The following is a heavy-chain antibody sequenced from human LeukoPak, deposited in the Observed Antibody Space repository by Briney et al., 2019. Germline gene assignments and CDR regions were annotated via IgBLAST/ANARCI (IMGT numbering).Heavy chain of an antibody. CDR1: GFTFNNYG. V-gene: IGHV3-30*02. D-gene: IGHD3-10*01. J-gene: IGHJ6*03. CDR2: IRYNGNNQ. CDR3: AKDSAFYYIDV. Sequence: SGGSLRLPCAASGFTFNNYGMHWVRQAPGKGLEWVAFIRYNGNNQYYADSVKGRFTISRDNSKNTLCLQMNSLKGDDTAVYYCAKDSAFYYIDVWGKGTTVIISS.